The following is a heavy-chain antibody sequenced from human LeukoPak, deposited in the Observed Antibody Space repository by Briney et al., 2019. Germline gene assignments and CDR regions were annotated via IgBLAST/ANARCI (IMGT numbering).Heavy chain of an antibody. CDR1: GGSISSYY. V-gene: IGHV4-59*08. D-gene: IGHD3-3*01. J-gene: IGHJ4*02. CDR2: IYYSGST. CDR3: ARHVKGYYDFWSGPPYYFDY. Sequence: KSSETLSLTCTVSGGSISSYYWSWIRQPPGKGLEWIGYIYYSGSTNYNPSLKSRVTISADTSKNQFSLKLSSVTAADTAVYYCARHVKGYYDFWSGPPYYFDYWGQGTLVTVSS.